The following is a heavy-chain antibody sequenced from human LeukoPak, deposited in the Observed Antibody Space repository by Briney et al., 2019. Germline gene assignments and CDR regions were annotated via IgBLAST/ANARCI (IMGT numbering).Heavy chain of an antibody. D-gene: IGHD3-22*01. CDR1: GFTFSIYA. Sequence: GGSRRLSCAASGFTFSIYAMTWVRQAPGKGLEWVSTINGSGGSTYYADSVKGRFTISRDNSKNTLYLQMNGLRAEDTAVYYCAKDFVRGYYGSSGRQPSDYWGQGTLVTVSS. CDR3: AKDFVRGYYGSSGRQPSDY. V-gene: IGHV3-23*01. J-gene: IGHJ4*02. CDR2: INGSGGST.